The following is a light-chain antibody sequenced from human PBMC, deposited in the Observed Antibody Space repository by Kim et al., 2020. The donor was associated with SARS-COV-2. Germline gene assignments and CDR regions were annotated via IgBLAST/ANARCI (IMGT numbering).Light chain of an antibody. V-gene: IGLV3-21*04. Sequence: SYELTQPPSVSVAPGKTARITCGGHNIGTQSVHWYQQKPGHAPVLVVYYDTNRPSGTPERFSGSNSGNTATLTISRVEAGDEADYYCQLWDSSSDHVEFGGGTQLTVL. CDR3: QLWDSSSDHVE. CDR2: YDT. J-gene: IGLJ2*01. CDR1: NIGTQS.